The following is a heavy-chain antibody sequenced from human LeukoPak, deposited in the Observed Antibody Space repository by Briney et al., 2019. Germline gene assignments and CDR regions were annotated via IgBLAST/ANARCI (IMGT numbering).Heavy chain of an antibody. Sequence: SETLSLTCAVSGGSINSGDHSCSWIRQPPGKGLEWIGYIYRSGSTYYNPSLKSRVSISIDRSNNQFSLRLTSVTAADTAVYYCARGASYGRSDFDFWGRGTLVIVSS. D-gene: IGHD1-26*01. J-gene: IGHJ4*02. CDR3: ARGASYGRSDFDF. CDR1: GGSINSGDHS. V-gene: IGHV4-30-2*01. CDR2: IYRSGST.